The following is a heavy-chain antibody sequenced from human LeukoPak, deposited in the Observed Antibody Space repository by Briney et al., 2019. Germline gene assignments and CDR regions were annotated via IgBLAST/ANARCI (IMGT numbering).Heavy chain of an antibody. V-gene: IGHV1-18*01. CDR3: ARLHFVVVPAAQRTAGEAVDY. D-gene: IGHD2-2*01. Sequence: ASVKVSCKASGYTFTSFGISWVRQAPGQGLEWMGWISAYNGNTNYAQKLQGRVTMTTDTSTSTAYMELRSLRSDDTAVYYCARLHFVVVPAAQRTAGEAVDYWGQGTLVTVSS. CDR2: ISAYNGNT. J-gene: IGHJ4*02. CDR1: GYTFTSFG.